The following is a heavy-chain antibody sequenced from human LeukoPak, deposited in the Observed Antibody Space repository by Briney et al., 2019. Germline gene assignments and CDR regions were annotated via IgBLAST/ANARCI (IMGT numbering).Heavy chain of an antibody. Sequence: SETLSLTCTVSGASISSTSYYWSWIRQPAGKGLEWIGRIYTSGSTNYNPSLKSRVTMSVDTSKNQFSLKLSSVTAADTAVYYCAGLSSSSRYYYYMDVWGKGTTVTVSS. CDR2: IYTSGST. V-gene: IGHV4-61*02. CDR3: AGLSSSSRYYYYMDV. D-gene: IGHD6-6*01. CDR1: GASISSTSYY. J-gene: IGHJ6*03.